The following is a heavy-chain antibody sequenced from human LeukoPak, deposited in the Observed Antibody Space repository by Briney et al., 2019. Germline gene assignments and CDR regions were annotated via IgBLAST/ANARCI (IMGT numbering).Heavy chain of an antibody. CDR3: AKDDGLDY. CDR1: GFTFSSYG. Sequence: PGRSLRLSLAAAGFTFSSYGMRWVRQAPGKGLEWVAVIWYDGSNKYYADSVKGRFTISRDNSKNTLYLQMNSLRAEDTAVYYCAKDDGLDYWGQGTLVTVSS. CDR2: IWYDGSNK. J-gene: IGHJ4*02. V-gene: IGHV3-33*06.